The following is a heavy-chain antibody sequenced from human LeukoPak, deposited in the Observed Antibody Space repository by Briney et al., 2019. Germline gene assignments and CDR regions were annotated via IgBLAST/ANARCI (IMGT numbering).Heavy chain of an antibody. D-gene: IGHD3-22*01. CDR3: ARDPSNGSGYYSNWFDP. V-gene: IGHV4-4*07. CDR2: IYTSGST. J-gene: IGHJ5*02. Sequence: SETLSLTCTVSGGSISSYYWSWIRQPAGKGLEWIGRIYTSGSTNYNPSLKSRVTMSVDTSKNQFSLKLSSVTAADTAVYYCARDPSNGSGYYSNWFDPWGQGTLVTVSS. CDR1: GGSISSYY.